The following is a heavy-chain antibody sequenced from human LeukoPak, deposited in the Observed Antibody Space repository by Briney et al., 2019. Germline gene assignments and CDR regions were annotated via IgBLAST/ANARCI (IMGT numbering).Heavy chain of an antibody. V-gene: IGHV4-30-4*02. CDR3: ARELSLYRTGYKYGSGTAYFDY. J-gene: IGHJ4*02. D-gene: IGHD3-10*01. CDR1: GGSISSGDYY. CDR2: IYYSGST. Sequence: SETLSLTCTVSGGSISSGDYYWSWIRQPPGKGLEWIGYIYYSGSTYYNPSLKSRVTISVDTSKNQFSLKLSSVTAADTAVYYCARELSLYRTGYKYGSGTAYFDYWGQGTLVTVSS.